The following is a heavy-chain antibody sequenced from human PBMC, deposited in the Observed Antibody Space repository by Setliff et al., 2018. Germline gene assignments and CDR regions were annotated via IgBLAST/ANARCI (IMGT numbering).Heavy chain of an antibody. CDR3: ATWDGKYSRY. V-gene: IGHV3-7*01. CDR2: IKQDGSEE. CDR1: GFTFSTYW. Sequence: SCAASGFTFSTYWMTWVRQAPGKGLEWVANIKQDGSEEYYVDSVRGRFTISRDNSKNSLYLQMGSLRAEDMAIYYCATWDGKYSRYWGQGTLVTAPQ. J-gene: IGHJ4*02. D-gene: IGHD3-9*01.